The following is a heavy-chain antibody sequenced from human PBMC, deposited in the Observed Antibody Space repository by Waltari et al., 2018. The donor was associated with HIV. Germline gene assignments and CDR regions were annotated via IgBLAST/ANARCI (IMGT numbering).Heavy chain of an antibody. CDR3: ARDYYYYDSSGYYSGLNWFDP. CDR1: GFTFSDYY. Sequence: QVQLVESGGGLVKPGGSLRLSCAASGFTFSDYYMSWIRQAPGKGLEWVSYISSSSSYTNYADSVKGRFTISRDNAKNSLYLQMNSLRAEDTAVYYCARDYYYYDSSGYYSGLNWFDPWGQGTLVTVSS. D-gene: IGHD3-22*01. CDR2: ISSSSSYT. V-gene: IGHV3-11*05. J-gene: IGHJ5*02.